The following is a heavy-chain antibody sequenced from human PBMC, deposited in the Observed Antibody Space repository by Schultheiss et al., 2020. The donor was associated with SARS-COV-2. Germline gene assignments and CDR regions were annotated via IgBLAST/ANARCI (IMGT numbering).Heavy chain of an antibody. CDR2: IYYSGST. V-gene: IGHV4-34*09. CDR1: GGSFSGYY. J-gene: IGHJ5*02. D-gene: IGHD4-17*01. CDR3: ARKNYGDYENWFDP. Sequence: SQTLSLTCAVYGGSFSGYYWSWIRQPPGKGLEWIGYIYYSGSTYYNPSLKSRVTISVDTSKNQFSLKLSSVTAADTAVYYCARKNYGDYENWFDPWGQGTLVTVSS.